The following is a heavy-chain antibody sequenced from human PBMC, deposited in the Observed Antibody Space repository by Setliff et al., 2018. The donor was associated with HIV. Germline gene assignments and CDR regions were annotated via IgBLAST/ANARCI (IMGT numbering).Heavy chain of an antibody. CDR1: GGSISTHY. J-gene: IGHJ4*02. CDR2: IYYSGST. D-gene: IGHD1-26*01. V-gene: IGHV4-59*11. CDR3: ARGSQWELLPYFDY. Sequence: SETLSLTCTVSGGSISTHYWSWIRQPPGKGLEWIGSIYYSGSTYYNPSLKSRVTISVDTSKNQFSLKLSSVTAADTAVFYCARGSQWELLPYFDYWGQGTLVTVSS.